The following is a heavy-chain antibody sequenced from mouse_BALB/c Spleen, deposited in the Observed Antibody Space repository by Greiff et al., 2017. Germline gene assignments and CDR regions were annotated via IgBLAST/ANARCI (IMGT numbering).Heavy chain of an antibody. D-gene: IGHD2-2*01. CDR1: GYTFTSYD. V-gene: IGHV1-85*01. Sequence: QVQLQQSGAELVKPGASVKLSCKASGYTFTSYDINWVRQRPEQGLEWIGWIFPGDGSTKYNEKYKGKATLTTDKSSSTDYMQLSMLTSEDSAVYVSASNPHYGYDGAWFAYWGQGTLVTVSA. CDR2: IFPGDGST. J-gene: IGHJ3*01. CDR3: ASNPHYGYDGAWFAY.